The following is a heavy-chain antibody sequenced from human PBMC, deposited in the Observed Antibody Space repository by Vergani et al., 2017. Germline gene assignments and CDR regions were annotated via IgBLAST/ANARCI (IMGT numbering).Heavy chain of an antibody. Sequence: QVQLQESGPGLVKPSETLTLTCDVSDSSIMTNPYWGWFRQSPGKGLEWIGCIHHSGDTHYNSSLKSRVSISIVSSSKFSLSLTSVTAADTAIYYCARHRGSGGFFPSSYFYGMDVGGDGTTVTVSS. J-gene: IGHJ6*04. V-gene: IGHV4-38-2*01. CDR1: DSSIMTNPY. CDR3: ARHRGSGGFFPSSYFYGMDV. D-gene: IGHD3-10*01. CDR2: IHHSGDT.